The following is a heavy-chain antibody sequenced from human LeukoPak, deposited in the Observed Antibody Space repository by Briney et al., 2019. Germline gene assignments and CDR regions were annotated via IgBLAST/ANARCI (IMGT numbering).Heavy chain of an antibody. J-gene: IGHJ4*02. CDR3: ARAVLRYFDWLLPGSGDFDY. D-gene: IGHD3-9*01. CDR2: INHSGST. CDR1: GGSFSGYY. Sequence: SETLSLTCAVYGGSFSGYYWSWIRQPPGKGLEWIGEINHSGSTNYNPSLKSRVTISVDTSKNQFSLKLSSVTAADTAVYYCARAVLRYFDWLLPGSGDFDYWGQGTLVTVSS. V-gene: IGHV4-34*01.